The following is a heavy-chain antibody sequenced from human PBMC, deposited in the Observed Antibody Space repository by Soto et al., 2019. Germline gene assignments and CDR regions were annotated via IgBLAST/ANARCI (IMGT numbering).Heavy chain of an antibody. V-gene: IGHV3-30-3*01. CDR2: MSYDGSDK. Sequence: QVQLVESGGGVVQPGRSLRLSCEASGFSFRSYAMHWVRQAPGKGLEWVAVMSYDGSDKDYADSVKGRFTISRDNSKNTLYLQMSSLRDEDTAVYYCARARLDTPALEYWGQGTLVTVSS. D-gene: IGHD2-2*01. CDR3: ARARLDTPALEY. CDR1: GFSFRSYA. J-gene: IGHJ4*02.